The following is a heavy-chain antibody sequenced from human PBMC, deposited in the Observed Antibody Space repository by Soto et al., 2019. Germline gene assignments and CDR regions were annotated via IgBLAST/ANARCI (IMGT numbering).Heavy chain of an antibody. CDR3: AQGDIAIDY. D-gene: IGHD2-15*01. CDR1: GFIFNTYG. V-gene: IGHV3-30*18. J-gene: IGHJ4*02. Sequence: QVQLVESGGGVVQPGRSLRLSCAASGFIFNTYGMHWVRQAPGKGLEWVAVISYDGSNKYYADSVRGRFTISRDNSENTLYLQMNSLRAEDTAVYYCAQGDIAIDYWGQGTLVTVSS. CDR2: ISYDGSNK.